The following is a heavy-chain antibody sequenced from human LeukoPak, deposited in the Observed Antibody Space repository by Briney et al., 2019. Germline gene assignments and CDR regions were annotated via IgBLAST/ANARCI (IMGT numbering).Heavy chain of an antibody. D-gene: IGHD5-12*01. V-gene: IGHV3-23*01. CDR2: SSGSDGSA. Sequence: GGSLRLSCAASGFTLSSYALGWVRQVPGKGLEWVSGSSGSDGSAYYADSVKGRFTISRDNSRNSLYLRMNSLRPEDTAVYYCAKDVVATISNGGYYFDHWGQGALVTVSS. CDR3: AKDVVATISNGGYYFDH. CDR1: GFTLSSYA. J-gene: IGHJ4*02.